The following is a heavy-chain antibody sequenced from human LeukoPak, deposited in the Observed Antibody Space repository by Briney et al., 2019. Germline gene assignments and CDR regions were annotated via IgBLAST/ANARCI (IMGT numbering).Heavy chain of an antibody. CDR2: IIPIFGTA. CDR1: GGTFSSYA. D-gene: IGHD3-22*01. Sequence: ASVKVSCKASGGTFSSYAISWVRQAPGQGLEWMGGIIPIFGTANYAQKFQGRVRITADESTSTAYMELSSLRSEDTAVYYCARDGYYDSSGYYEYWGQGTLVTVSS. V-gene: IGHV1-69*13. CDR3: ARDGYYDSSGYYEY. J-gene: IGHJ4*02.